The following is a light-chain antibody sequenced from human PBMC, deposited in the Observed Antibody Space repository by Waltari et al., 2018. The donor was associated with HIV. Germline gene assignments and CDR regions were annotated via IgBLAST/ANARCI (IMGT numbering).Light chain of an antibody. CDR2: GAS. CDR3: QQYNMEIT. J-gene: IGKJ4*01. CDR1: QSVSSN. Sequence: EIVMTQSPATLSVSPGERATLSCRASQSVSSNLAWYQQKPGQAPRLLIYGASTRATGIPARFSGSGSGTEFTLTISSLQSEDFAVYYCQQYNMEITFGGGTKVEIK. V-gene: IGKV3-15*01.